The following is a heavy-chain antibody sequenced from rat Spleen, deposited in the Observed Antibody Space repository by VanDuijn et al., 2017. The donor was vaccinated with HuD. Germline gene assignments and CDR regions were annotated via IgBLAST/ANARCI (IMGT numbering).Heavy chain of an antibody. V-gene: IGHV5-20*01. CDR3: ATDWGGVMDA. D-gene: IGHD4-6*01. J-gene: IGHJ4*01. CDR2: ISYDGSST. Sequence: QLVESGGDLVQPGRSLKLSCAASGFSFSDFYMAWVRQTPTKGLEWVASISYDGSSTYYRDSVKGRFTISRDNAKSTLYLQMDSLRSEDTATYYCATDWGGVMDAWGQGASVTVSS. CDR1: GFSFSDFY.